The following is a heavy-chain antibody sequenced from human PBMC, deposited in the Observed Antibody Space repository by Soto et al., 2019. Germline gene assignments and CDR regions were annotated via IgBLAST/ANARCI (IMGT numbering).Heavy chain of an antibody. D-gene: IGHD2-15*01. J-gene: IGHJ5*02. CDR2: INHSGST. CDR1: GGSFSGYY. Sequence: SETLSLTCAVYGGSFSGYYWSWIRQPPGKGLEWIGEINHSGSTNYNPSLKSRVTILVDTSKNQFSLKLSSVTAADTAVYYCARGIVGNIVVVVAATLGQTDWFDPWGQGTLVT. CDR3: ARGIVGNIVVVVAATLGQTDWFDP. V-gene: IGHV4-34*01.